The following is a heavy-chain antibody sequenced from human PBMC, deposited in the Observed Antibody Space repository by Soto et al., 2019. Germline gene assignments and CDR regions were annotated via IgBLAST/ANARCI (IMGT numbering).Heavy chain of an antibody. D-gene: IGHD6-6*01. Sequence: ASVKVSCKASGYTFTSYFMHWVRQAPGQGLEWMGIINPSGGRTSYAQKFQGRVTMTWDTSTSTVYLELSSLRSEDTAVYYCAREEYQLMHAFDIWGQGTMVTVSS. CDR1: GYTFTSYF. CDR2: INPSGGRT. V-gene: IGHV1-46*03. CDR3: AREEYQLMHAFDI. J-gene: IGHJ3*02.